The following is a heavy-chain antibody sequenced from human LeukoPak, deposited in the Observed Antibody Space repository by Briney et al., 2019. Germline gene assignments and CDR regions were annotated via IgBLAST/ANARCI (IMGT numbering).Heavy chain of an antibody. CDR3: TTEIPASGSYWFDY. CDR1: GFTFSNAW. J-gene: IGHJ4*02. CDR2: IKSKTDGGTT. Sequence: GGSLRLSCAASGFTFSNAWMSWVRQAQGKGLEWVGRIKSKTDGGTTDYAAPVKGRFTISRDDSKNTLYLQMNSLKTEDTAVYYCTTEIPASGSYWFDYWGQGTLVTVSS. V-gene: IGHV3-15*01. D-gene: IGHD1-26*01.